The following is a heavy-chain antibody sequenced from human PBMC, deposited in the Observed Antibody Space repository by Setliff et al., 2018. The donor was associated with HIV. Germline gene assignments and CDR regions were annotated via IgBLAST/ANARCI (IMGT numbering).Heavy chain of an antibody. V-gene: IGHV3-15*07. CDR2: IKSKTDGGTT. J-gene: IGHJ4*02. CDR3: TRDDPPGYCSSTTCPYLFDY. D-gene: IGHD2-2*01. Sequence: GGSLRLSCAASGFTFSNAWMNWVRQAPGKGLEWVGRIKSKTDGGTTDYAAPVKGRFTISRDDSKNTLYLQMNSLKTEDTAVYFCTRDDPPGYCSSTTCPYLFDYWGRGTLVTVSS. CDR1: GFTFSNAW.